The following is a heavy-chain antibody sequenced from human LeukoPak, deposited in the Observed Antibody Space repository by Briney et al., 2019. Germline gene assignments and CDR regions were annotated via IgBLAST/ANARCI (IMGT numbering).Heavy chain of an antibody. J-gene: IGHJ4*02. D-gene: IGHD1-26*01. CDR1: GFTFNNYW. CDR3: ATPRGSGSYLAFDY. V-gene: IGHV3-7*01. CDR2: IKQDGSEK. Sequence: GGSLRLSCAASGFTFNNYWMTWVRQAPGEGLEWVANIKQDGSEKYYVDSVKGRFTISRDNAKNSLYLQMNSLRAEDTAVYYCATPRGSGSYLAFDYWGQGTLVTVSS.